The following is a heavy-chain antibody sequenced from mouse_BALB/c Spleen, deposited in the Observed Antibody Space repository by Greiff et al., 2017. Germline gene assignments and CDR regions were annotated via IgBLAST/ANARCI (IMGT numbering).Heavy chain of an antibody. J-gene: IGHJ3*01. V-gene: IGHV1-18*01. CDR2: INPNNGGT. CDR3: ARGGYYRYDGAWFAY. CDR1: GYTFTDYN. Sequence: EVKLQESGPELVKPGASVKIPCKASGYTFTDYNMDWVKQSHGKSLEWIGDINPNNGGTIYNQKFKGKATLTVDKSSSTAYMELRSLTSEDTAVYYCARGGYYRYDGAWFAYWGQGTLVTVSA. D-gene: IGHD2-14*01.